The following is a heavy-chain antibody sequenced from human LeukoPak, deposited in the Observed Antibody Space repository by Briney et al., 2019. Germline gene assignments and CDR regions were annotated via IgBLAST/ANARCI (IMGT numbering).Heavy chain of an antibody. V-gene: IGHV3-30*03. D-gene: IGHD3-9*01. J-gene: IGHJ4*02. Sequence: GGSLRLSCAASGFTFTTYWMSWVRQAPGKGLEWVAVISYDGSNKYYADSVKGRFTISRDNSKNTLYLQMSSLRAEDTAVYYCARGADILTGSIYYFDYWGQGTLVTVSS. CDR3: ARGADILTGSIYYFDY. CDR1: GFTFTTYW. CDR2: ISYDGSNK.